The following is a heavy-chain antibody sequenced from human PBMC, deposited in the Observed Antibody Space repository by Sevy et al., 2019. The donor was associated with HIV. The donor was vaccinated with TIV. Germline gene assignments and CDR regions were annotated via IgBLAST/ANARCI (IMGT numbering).Heavy chain of an antibody. CDR2: ISPTSSYI. Sequence: GGSLRLSCAASGFTFSIYTLNWVRQAPGKGLEWVSSISPTSSYIYYADSVKGRFSISRDNAKNSLFLQMNSLRADDTAIYYCEKEDSNGVCYSSWGQGTLVTVSS. V-gene: IGHV3-21*01. D-gene: IGHD2-21*01. CDR3: EKEDSNGVCYSS. CDR1: GFTFSIYT. J-gene: IGHJ5*02.